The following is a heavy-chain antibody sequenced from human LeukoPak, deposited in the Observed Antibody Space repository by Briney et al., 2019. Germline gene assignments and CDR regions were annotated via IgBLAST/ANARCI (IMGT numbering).Heavy chain of an antibody. D-gene: IGHD1-14*01. CDR2: IIPIFGTA. CDR3: ARDPSTQEPESSY. J-gene: IGHJ4*02. V-gene: IGHV1-69*13. Sequence: ASVKVSCKASGGTFSSYAISWVRQAPGQGLEWMGGIIPIFGTANYGQKFQGRVTITADESTSTAYMELSSLRSEDTAVYYCARDPSTQEPESSYWGQGTLVTVSS. CDR1: GGTFSSYA.